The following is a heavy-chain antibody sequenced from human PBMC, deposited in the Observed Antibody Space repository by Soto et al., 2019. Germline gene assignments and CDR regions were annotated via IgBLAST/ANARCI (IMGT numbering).Heavy chain of an antibody. CDR2: IKPDESEK. Sequence: AGGSLRLGCTASGFTFSDAWMTGVRQAPGKGLEWVARIKPDESEKKYADSVKARFSISRDNAKNSMYLQMDSLRGEDTAVYYCVRGGSNYDSWCKGTLVTVSS. CDR1: GFTFSDAW. V-gene: IGHV3-7*01. J-gene: IGHJ5*02. D-gene: IGHD4-4*01. CDR3: VRGGSNYDS.